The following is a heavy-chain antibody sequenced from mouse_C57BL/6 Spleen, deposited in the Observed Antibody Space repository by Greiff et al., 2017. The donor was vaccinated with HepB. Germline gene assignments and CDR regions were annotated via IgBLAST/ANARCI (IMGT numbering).Heavy chain of an antibody. V-gene: IGHV1-55*01. CDR1: GYTFTSYW. CDR2: IYPGSGST. CDR3: ARRNYGKDYAMDY. J-gene: IGHJ4*01. Sequence: VQLQQPGAELVKPGASVKMSCKASGYTFTSYWITWVKQRPGQGLEWIGDIYPGSGSTNYNEKFKSKATLTVDTSSSTAYMQRSSLTSEDSAVYYCARRNYGKDYAMDYWGQGTSVTVSS. D-gene: IGHD2-1*01.